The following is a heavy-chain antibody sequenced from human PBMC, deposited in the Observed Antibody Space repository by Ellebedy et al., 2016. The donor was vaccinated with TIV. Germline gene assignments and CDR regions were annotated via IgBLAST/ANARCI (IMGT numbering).Heavy chain of an antibody. J-gene: IGHJ4*02. V-gene: IGHV3-23*01. CDR2: ISGSGAST. D-gene: IGHD1-26*01. Sequence: PGGSLRLSCAASGFTFSNYAMSWVRQAPGKGLEWVSDISGSGASTHYADSVKGRFTVSRDNAMDTLYLQISGLRAEDTAVYYCAKDRMGSTVPLHFDYWGQGSRVTVSS. CDR1: GFTFSNYA. CDR3: AKDRMGSTVPLHFDY.